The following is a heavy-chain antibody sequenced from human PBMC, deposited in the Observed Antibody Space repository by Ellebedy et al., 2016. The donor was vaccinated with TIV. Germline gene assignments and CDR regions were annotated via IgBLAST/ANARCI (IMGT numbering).Heavy chain of an antibody. V-gene: IGHV4-34*01. J-gene: IGHJ4*02. D-gene: IGHD6-19*01. Sequence: SETLSLXCAVYGGSFSGYYWSWIRQPPGKGLEWIGEINHSGSTNYNPSLKSRVTISVDTSKNQFSLKLSSVTAADTAVYYCARGYSSGWYGYWGQGTLVTVSS. CDR3: ARGYSSGWYGY. CDR2: INHSGST. CDR1: GGSFSGYY.